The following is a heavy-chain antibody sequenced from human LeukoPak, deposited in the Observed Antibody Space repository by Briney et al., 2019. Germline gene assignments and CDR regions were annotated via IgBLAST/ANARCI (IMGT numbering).Heavy chain of an antibody. J-gene: IGHJ5*02. Sequence: GGSLRLSCAASGFTFSGAAIHWVRQSSGKGLEWVGQIDKKDKGYATATAYAASVKGRFTISRDDSINTAYLQMKSLKAEDTALYYCSRDSGTYNWFDPWGQGTLVTVSS. CDR1: GFTFSGAA. CDR3: SRDSGTYNWFDP. V-gene: IGHV3-73*01. CDR2: IDKKDKGYATAT. D-gene: IGHD1-26*01.